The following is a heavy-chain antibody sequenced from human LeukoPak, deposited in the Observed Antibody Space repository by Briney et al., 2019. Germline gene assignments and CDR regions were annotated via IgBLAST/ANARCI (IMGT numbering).Heavy chain of an antibody. D-gene: IGHD4-23*01. CDR2: IIPIFGTA. Sequence: GASVKASCKASGGSFSIYAINWVRQAPGQGLEWMGGIIPIFGTANYAQKFQDRVTITAVESMSTVYMELSSLRSEDTAVYYCARGWLAESTVVTPYNYWGQGTLVTVSS. CDR3: ARGWLAESTVVTPYNY. J-gene: IGHJ4*02. CDR1: GGSFSIYA. V-gene: IGHV1-69*13.